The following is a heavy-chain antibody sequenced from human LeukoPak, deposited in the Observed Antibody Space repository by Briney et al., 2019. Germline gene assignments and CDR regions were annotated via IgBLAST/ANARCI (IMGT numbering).Heavy chain of an antibody. CDR2: IYPRDSNT. V-gene: IGHV5-51*01. J-gene: IGHJ5*02. CDR1: GYSFTSHW. D-gene: IGHD6-13*01. CDR3: ARHPIAAGGAYHWFDP. Sequence: GESLKISCKGSGYGSGYSFTSHWIAWVRQMPGKGLEWMGIIYPRDSNTIYSPSFQGQVTISVDTSINTAYLQWISLKASDTAMYYCARHPIAAGGAYHWFDPWGQGTLVTVSS.